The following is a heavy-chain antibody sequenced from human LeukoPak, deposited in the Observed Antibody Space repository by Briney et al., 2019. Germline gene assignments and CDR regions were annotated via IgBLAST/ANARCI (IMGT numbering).Heavy chain of an antibody. CDR1: GFTVSSNY. Sequence: GGSLRLSCAASGFTVSSNYMSWVRQAPGKGLEWVSAISGSGGSTYHADSVKGRFTISRDNSKNTLYLQMNSLRAEDTAVYYCAKDVFGIAAAGYEGYWGQGTLVTVSS. J-gene: IGHJ4*02. V-gene: IGHV3-23*01. CDR2: ISGSGGST. CDR3: AKDVFGIAAAGYEGY. D-gene: IGHD6-13*01.